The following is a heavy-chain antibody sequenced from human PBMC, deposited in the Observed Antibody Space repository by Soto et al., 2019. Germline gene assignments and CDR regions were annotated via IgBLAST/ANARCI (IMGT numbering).Heavy chain of an antibody. CDR3: ARHSYYSNPLRFDP. CDR2: IHYSGST. J-gene: IGHJ5*02. Sequence: QVQLQESGPGLVQPSETLSLTCTVSGGSITGYYWSWIRQPPGKGPEWMGNIHYSGSTNYNPSLKSRVTTSVDASKNQFSLRLNSVTAAEAAVYYCARHSYYSNPLRFDPWGQGTLVTVSS. V-gene: IGHV4-59*08. D-gene: IGHD4-4*01. CDR1: GGSITGYY.